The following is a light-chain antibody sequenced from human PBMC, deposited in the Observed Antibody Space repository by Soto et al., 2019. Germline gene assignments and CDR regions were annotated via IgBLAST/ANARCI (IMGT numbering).Light chain of an antibody. V-gene: IGKV3-15*01. CDR1: QSVSSN. J-gene: IGKJ1*01. CDR3: KQYNNWPPWT. CDR2: GAS. Sequence: EIVMTQSPATLCVSLGERATLSCRASQSVSSNLAWYQQKPGQAPRLLIYGASTRATGIPARFSGSGSGTEFTLTISSLQSEDFAVYYCKQYNNWPPWTFGQGTKVEIK.